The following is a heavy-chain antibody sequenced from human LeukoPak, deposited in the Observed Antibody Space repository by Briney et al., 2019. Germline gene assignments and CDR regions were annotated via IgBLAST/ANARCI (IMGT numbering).Heavy chain of an antibody. J-gene: IGHJ4*02. CDR2: INPNNGCT. D-gene: IGHD6-25*01. V-gene: IGHV1-2*02. CDR3: ASDGRAAHDF. CDR1: GYIFTANY. Sequence: ASVTLSFTCSGYIFTANYLQLVRQAHGLGKEWIGCINPNNGCTIYAQKFHGSLTMTLDTSISTLYMQLSSLTSDDTAVYYCASDGRAAHDFWGQGTLVTVSS.